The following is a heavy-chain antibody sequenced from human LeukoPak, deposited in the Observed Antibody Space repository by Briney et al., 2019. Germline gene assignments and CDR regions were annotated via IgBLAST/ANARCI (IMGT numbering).Heavy chain of an antibody. D-gene: IGHD5-12*01. Sequence: ASVKVSCKASGCTFTDFYMHWVRQAPGQGLEWMGRINPNSGGTNYAQKFQGRVTMTRDTSINTAYMELSRLTSDDTAVYYCARDGCNGYDFPFDYWGQGTLVSVSS. J-gene: IGHJ4*02. CDR1: GCTFTDFY. V-gene: IGHV1-2*06. CDR3: ARDGCNGYDFPFDY. CDR2: INPNSGGT.